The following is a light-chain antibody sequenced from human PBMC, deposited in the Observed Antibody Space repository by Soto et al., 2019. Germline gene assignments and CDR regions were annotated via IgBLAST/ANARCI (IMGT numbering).Light chain of an antibody. Sequence: QSALTQPRSVSGSPGQSVTISCTGTTSDVGGYNYVSWYQHHPGKAPKSMIYDVNKRPSGVPDRFSGSKSGNTASLTISGLQAEDESDYYCCSYAGSYTYVFGTGTKVTVL. CDR2: DVN. CDR3: CSYAGSYTYV. V-gene: IGLV2-11*01. J-gene: IGLJ1*01. CDR1: TSDVGGYNY.